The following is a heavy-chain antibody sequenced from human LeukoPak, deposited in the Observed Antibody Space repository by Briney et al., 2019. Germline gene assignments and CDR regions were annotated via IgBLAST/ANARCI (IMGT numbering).Heavy chain of an antibody. CDR2: IKSKTDGGTT. CDR3: TTDQGYGSGSYYWLDP. V-gene: IGHV3-15*01. CDR1: GFTFSSYA. J-gene: IGHJ5*02. D-gene: IGHD3-10*01. Sequence: GGSLRLSCAASGFTFSSYAMHWVRQAPGKGLEWVGRIKSKTDGGTTDYAAPVQGRFTISRDDSKNTLYLQMNSLKTEDTAVYYCTTDQGYGSGSYYWLDPWGQGTLVTVSS.